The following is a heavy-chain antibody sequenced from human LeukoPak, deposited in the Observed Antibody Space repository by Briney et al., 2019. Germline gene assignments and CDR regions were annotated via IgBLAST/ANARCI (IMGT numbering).Heavy chain of an antibody. J-gene: IGHJ6*04. Sequence: GGSLRLSCTVSGFTVSSDSMSWVRQAPGKGLEWVSFIYSGGSTHYSDSVKGRFTISRDNAKNSLYLQMNSLRAEDTAVYYCAELGITMIGGVWGKGTTVTISS. CDR2: IYSGGST. V-gene: IGHV3-53*01. CDR1: GFTVSSDS. CDR3: AELGITMIGGV. D-gene: IGHD3-10*02.